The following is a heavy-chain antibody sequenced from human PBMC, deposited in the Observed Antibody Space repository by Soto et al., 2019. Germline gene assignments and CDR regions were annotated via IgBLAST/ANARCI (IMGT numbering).Heavy chain of an antibody. V-gene: IGHV4-59*08. CDR2: IFSSGST. CDR1: GGFISRFY. J-gene: IGHJ4*02. D-gene: IGHD3-3*01. CDR3: ARHVVDFWSGYYKGYFDY. Sequence: SETLSLPCTVSGGFISRFYWTWIRQPPWKGLEWVGYIFSSGSTNYNPSLKSRVTISVDTSKNQFSLKLSSVTAADTAVYYCARHVVDFWSGYYKGYFDYWGQGTLVTVSS.